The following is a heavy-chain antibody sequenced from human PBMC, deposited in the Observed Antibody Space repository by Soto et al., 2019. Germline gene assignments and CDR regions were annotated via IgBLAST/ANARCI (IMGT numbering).Heavy chain of an antibody. CDR2: IYSGGST. J-gene: IGHJ4*02. V-gene: IGHV3-66*01. CDR1: GFTFSSYS. Sequence: GGSLRLSCAASGFTFSSYSTNWVRQAPGKGLEWVSVIYSGGSTYYADSVKGRFTISRDNSKNTLYLQMGTLRAEDTAVFYCARGGGHCTRTSCYAFDYWGQGTLVTVSS. D-gene: IGHD2-2*01. CDR3: ARGGGHCTRTSCYAFDY.